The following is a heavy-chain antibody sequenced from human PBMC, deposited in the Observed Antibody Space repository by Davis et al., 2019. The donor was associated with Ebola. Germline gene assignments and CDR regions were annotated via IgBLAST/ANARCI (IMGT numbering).Heavy chain of an antibody. CDR3: ATDSMTTMTFVY. CDR1: GYTLTELS. D-gene: IGHD4-17*01. Sequence: ASVKVSCKVSGYTLTELSMHWVRQAPGKGLEWMGGFDPEDGETIYAQKFQGRVTMTEDTSTDTAYMELSSLRSEDTAVYYCATDSMTTMTFVYWGQGTLVTVSS. V-gene: IGHV1-24*01. J-gene: IGHJ4*02. CDR2: FDPEDGET.